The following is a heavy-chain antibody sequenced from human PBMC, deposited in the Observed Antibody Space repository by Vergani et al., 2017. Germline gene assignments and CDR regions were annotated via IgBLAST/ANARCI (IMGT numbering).Heavy chain of an antibody. CDR1: GFTFDDYA. Sequence: EVQLVESGGGLVQPGRSLRLSCAASGFTFDDYAMHWVRQAPGKGLEWVSGISWNSGSIGYADSVKGRFTISRDNAKNSLYLQMNSLRAEDTAVYYCARGSKAGIAAAGVTAFQHWGQGTLVTVSS. CDR2: ISWNSGSI. D-gene: IGHD6-13*01. J-gene: IGHJ1*01. V-gene: IGHV3-9*01. CDR3: ARGSKAGIAAAGVTAFQH.